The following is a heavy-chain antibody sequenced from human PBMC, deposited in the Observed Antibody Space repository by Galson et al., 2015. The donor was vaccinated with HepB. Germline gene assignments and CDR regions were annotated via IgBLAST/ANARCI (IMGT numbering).Heavy chain of an antibody. CDR2: ISPFNGNT. Sequence: SVKVSCKASGYTFTSYGVSWVRQAPGQGLEWMGWISPFNGNTNYAQKLQGRVTMTTDTSTSTAYMELRSLRSDDTAIYYCARGGESDWFDPWGQGTLVTVSS. CDR3: ARGGESDWFDP. J-gene: IGHJ5*02. CDR1: GYTFTSYG. D-gene: IGHD3-10*01. V-gene: IGHV1-18*01.